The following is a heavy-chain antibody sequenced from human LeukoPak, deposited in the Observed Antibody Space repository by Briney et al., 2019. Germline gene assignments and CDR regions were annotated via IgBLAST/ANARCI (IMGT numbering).Heavy chain of an antibody. J-gene: IGHJ3*02. D-gene: IGHD3-22*01. Sequence: PGGSPRLSCAASGFTFSSYAMSWVRQAPGKGLEWVSAISGSGGSTYYADSVKGRFTISRDNSKNTLYLQMNSLRAEDTAVYYCAKDYYDSSGYYSSCCAFDIWGQGTMVTVSS. CDR2: ISGSGGST. V-gene: IGHV3-23*01. CDR1: GFTFSSYA. CDR3: AKDYYDSSGYYSSCCAFDI.